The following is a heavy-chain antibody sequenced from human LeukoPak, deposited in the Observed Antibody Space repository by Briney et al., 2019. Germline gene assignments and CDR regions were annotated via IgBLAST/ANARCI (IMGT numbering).Heavy chain of an antibody. Sequence: ASVKVSCKVSGYTLTKLYIHWVRQAPGKGLEWMGGFDPEDGETIYAQQSQGRVTMTEDTSSDTAYMELKNLRSEDTAVYYCGTLRWHIIELHYYYAMDVWGQGTTVTVSS. CDR1: GYTLTKLY. CDR3: GTLRWHIIELHYYYAMDV. J-gene: IGHJ6*02. CDR2: FDPEDGET. D-gene: IGHD2-21*01. V-gene: IGHV1-24*01.